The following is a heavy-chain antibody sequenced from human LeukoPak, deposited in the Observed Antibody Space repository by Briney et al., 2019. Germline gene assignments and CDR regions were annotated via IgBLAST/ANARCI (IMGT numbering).Heavy chain of an antibody. V-gene: IGHV1-18*01. Sequence: AAGKVSFKAAGYTFTSYGISWVRQAPGQGLEWMGWISAYNGNTNYSQKLQGRVTMTTDRSTSTAYMELRSLRSDDTAVYYCARALGIAAAGTVDYWGQGTLVTVSS. D-gene: IGHD6-13*01. CDR3: ARALGIAAAGTVDY. CDR2: ISAYNGNT. CDR1: GYTFTSYG. J-gene: IGHJ4*02.